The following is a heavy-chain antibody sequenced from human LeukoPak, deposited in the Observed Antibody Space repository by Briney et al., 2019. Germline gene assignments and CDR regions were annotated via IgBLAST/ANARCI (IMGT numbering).Heavy chain of an antibody. D-gene: IGHD5-18*01. J-gene: IGHJ4*02. CDR3: TTGAWIQLWLADY. CDR1: GYTFTSYA. V-gene: IGHV7-4-1*02. Sequence: ASVKVSCKASGYTFTSYAINWVRQAPGQGLEWMGWINTNTGNPTYAQGFTGRFVFSLDTSVSTAYLQISSLKAEDTAVYYCTTGAWIQLWLADYWGRGTLVTVSS. CDR2: INTNTGNP.